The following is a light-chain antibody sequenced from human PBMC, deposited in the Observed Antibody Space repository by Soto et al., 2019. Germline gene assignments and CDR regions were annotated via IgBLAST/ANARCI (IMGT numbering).Light chain of an antibody. Sequence: DIQMTQSPSTLSGSVGDRVTITCRASQTISSWLAWYQQKPGKAPKLLIYKASTLKSGVPSTFSGSGSGTEFTLTISSLQPDDFATYYCQHYNSYSEAFGQGTKVDIK. CDR1: QTISSW. V-gene: IGKV1-5*03. CDR3: QHYNSYSEA. J-gene: IGKJ1*01. CDR2: KAS.